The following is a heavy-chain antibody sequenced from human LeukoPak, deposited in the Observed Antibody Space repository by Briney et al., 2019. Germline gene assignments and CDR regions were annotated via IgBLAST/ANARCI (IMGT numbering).Heavy chain of an antibody. V-gene: IGHV3-7*01. Sequence: GGSLRLSCAASGFTFSRYWMSWVRQAPGKGLEWVANIKQDGSEKYYVDSAKGRFTISRDNSKDTLYLQMNSLRAEDTAVYYCAKVTPGMPAAAAFDVWGQGTTVTVSS. CDR3: AKVTPGMPAAAAFDV. CDR2: IKQDGSEK. CDR1: GFTFSRYW. J-gene: IGHJ3*01. D-gene: IGHD6-13*01.